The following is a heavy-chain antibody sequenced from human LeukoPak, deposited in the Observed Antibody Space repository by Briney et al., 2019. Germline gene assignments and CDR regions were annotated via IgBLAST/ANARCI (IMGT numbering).Heavy chain of an antibody. Sequence: ASVKVSCKASGYTFTSYGVSWVRQAPGQGLEWMGWISAYNGNTNYAQKLQGRVTMTTDTSTSTAYMELRSLRSDDTAVCYCARDASHILTGYGLDYWGQGTLVTVSS. CDR2: ISAYNGNT. CDR3: ARDASHILTGYGLDY. J-gene: IGHJ4*02. D-gene: IGHD3-9*01. CDR1: GYTFTSYG. V-gene: IGHV1-18*01.